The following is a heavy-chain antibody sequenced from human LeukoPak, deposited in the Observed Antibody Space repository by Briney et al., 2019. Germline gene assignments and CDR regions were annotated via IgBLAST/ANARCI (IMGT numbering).Heavy chain of an antibody. D-gene: IGHD4-17*01. J-gene: IGHJ2*01. Sequence: SETLSLTCTVSGGSIGSYYWSWIRQPPGKGLEWIGYIYYSGSTNYNPSLKSRVTISVDTSKNQFSLKLSSVTAADTAVYYCARDLHYGDYETKWYFDLWGRGTLVTVSS. CDR2: IYYSGST. CDR1: GGSIGSYY. V-gene: IGHV4-59*01. CDR3: ARDLHYGDYETKWYFDL.